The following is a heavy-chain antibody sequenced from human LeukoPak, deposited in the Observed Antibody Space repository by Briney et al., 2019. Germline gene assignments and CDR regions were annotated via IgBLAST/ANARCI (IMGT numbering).Heavy chain of an antibody. CDR1: GFTFSSYW. D-gene: IGHD3-9*01. CDR3: ARDSAPLTGSPMAY. CDR2: IKQDGSEK. Sequence: PGGSLRLSCAASGFTFSSYWMSWVRQAPGKGLEWVANIKQDGSEKYYVDSVKGRFTISRDNAKNSLYLQMNSLRAEDTAVYYCARDSAPLTGSPMAYWGQGTLVTVSS. V-gene: IGHV3-7*01. J-gene: IGHJ4*02.